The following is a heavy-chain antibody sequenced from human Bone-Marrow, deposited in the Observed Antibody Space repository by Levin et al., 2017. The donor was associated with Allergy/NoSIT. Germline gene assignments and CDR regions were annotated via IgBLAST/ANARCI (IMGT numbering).Heavy chain of an antibody. CDR2: IYHDGRA. J-gene: IGHJ3*01. CDR3: AKEREGEGAFHV. D-gene: IGHD1-26*01. Sequence: SETLSLTCAVSGVSISSPNWWSWFRQSPGKGLEWIGEIYHDGRANYHPSLKSRVTILLDKSKNQVSLKLTSVTAADTAVYYCAKEREGEGAFHVWGQGTLVTVSS. V-gene: IGHV4-4*02. CDR1: GVSISSPNW.